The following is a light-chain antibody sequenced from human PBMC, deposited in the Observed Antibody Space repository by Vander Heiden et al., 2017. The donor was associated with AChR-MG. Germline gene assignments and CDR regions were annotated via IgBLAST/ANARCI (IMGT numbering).Light chain of an antibody. V-gene: IGLV2-14*01. CDR2: EVS. CDR3: SSYTSSSLL. CDR1: SSDVGGYNY. J-gene: IGLJ2*01. Sequence: QSALTQPVSVSGSPGQSITISCPGTSSDVGGYNYVSEYQQHPGKAPKLMIYEVSNRPSGDSNRFSGSKADNTAALNIAGLQAEDEADYYCSSYTSSSLLFGGGTKLTVL.